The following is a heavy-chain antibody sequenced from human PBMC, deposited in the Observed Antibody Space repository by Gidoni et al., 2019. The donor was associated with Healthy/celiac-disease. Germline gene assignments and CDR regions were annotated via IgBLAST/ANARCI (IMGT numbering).Heavy chain of an antibody. CDR1: GFLCVNAW. V-gene: IGHV3-15*01. CDR3: TTTPIAARQGIDY. D-gene: IGHD6-6*01. Sequence: EVQLVESGGGLVNPGGSLSLSCAASGFLCVNAWMSWVRQAPGKGLEWVGRIKSKTDGGTTDYAAPVKGRFTISRDDSKNTLYLQMNSLKTEDTAVYYCTTTPIAARQGIDYWGQGTLVTVSS. CDR2: IKSKTDGGTT. J-gene: IGHJ4*02.